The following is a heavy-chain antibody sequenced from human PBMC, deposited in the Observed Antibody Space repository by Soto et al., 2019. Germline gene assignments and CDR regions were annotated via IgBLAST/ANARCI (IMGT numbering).Heavy chain of an antibody. D-gene: IGHD1-26*01. Sequence: QVQLVQSGAEVKKPGASVKVSCKASGYTFTSYGISWVRQAPGQGLEWMGWISAYNGNTNYAQKLQGRVTMTTDTPTSTAYMEMRSVRSDDTAVYFCARDAAVGLFDYWGQEPLVTVSS. CDR1: GYTFTSYG. CDR2: ISAYNGNT. CDR3: ARDAAVGLFDY. V-gene: IGHV1-18*01. J-gene: IGHJ4*02.